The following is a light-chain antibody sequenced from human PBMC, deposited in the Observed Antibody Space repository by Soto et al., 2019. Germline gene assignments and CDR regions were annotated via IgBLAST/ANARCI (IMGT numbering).Light chain of an antibody. Sequence: QSVLAQPASVSGSFGQSITISCRGPNTDLGVYGYVSWYQHQPGKAPKLLIYDVNNRPSGISDRFSGSKSGDTASLTISGLQAEDEADYFCFSKISGFVYGFGTGTKVTVL. V-gene: IGLV2-14*01. CDR1: NTDLGVYGY. J-gene: IGLJ1*01. CDR2: DVN. CDR3: FSKISGFVYG.